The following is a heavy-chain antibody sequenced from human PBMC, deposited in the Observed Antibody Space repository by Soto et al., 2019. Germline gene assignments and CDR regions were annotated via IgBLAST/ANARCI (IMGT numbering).Heavy chain of an antibody. CDR1: GFTFSDHY. V-gene: IGHV3-72*01. CDR3: TNLDGYNIGK. D-gene: IGHD5-12*01. Sequence: PGGSLRLSCAASGFTFSDHYMDWVRQAPGKGLEWVGRTASKDESYTTGYAASVKGRFTVSRDDSKSTLFLQMNSLQPEETAVYYCTNLDGYNIGKWGQGTQVTVSS. J-gene: IGHJ4*02. CDR2: TASKDESYTT.